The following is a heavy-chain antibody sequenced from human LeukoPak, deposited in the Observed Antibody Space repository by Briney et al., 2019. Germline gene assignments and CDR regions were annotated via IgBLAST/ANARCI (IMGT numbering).Heavy chain of an antibody. CDR2: INWNGGST. J-gene: IGHJ4*02. Sequence: GGSLRLSCAASGFTFSIYWMTWVRQAPGKGLEWVSGINWNGGSTGYADSVKGRFTISRDNAKNSLYLQMNSLRAEDTALYYCARSDGSGSYSFRGYFDYWGQGTLVTVSS. D-gene: IGHD3-10*01. CDR1: GFTFSIYW. V-gene: IGHV3-20*04. CDR3: ARSDGSGSYSFRGYFDY.